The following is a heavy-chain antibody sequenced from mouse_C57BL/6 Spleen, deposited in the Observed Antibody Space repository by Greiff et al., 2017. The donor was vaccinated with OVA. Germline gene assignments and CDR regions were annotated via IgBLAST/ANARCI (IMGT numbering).Heavy chain of an antibody. CDR3: AKEEEYGNSAWFAY. Sequence: VKVIESGPGLVAPSPSLSITCTVSGFSLTSYGVSWVRQPPGKGLEWLGVIWGDGSTNYHSALISRLSISKDNSKSQVFLKLNSLQTDDTATYYCAKEEEYGNSAWFAYWGQGTLVTVSA. CDR1: GFSLTSYG. J-gene: IGHJ3*01. V-gene: IGHV2-3*01. CDR2: IWGDGST. D-gene: IGHD2-1*01.